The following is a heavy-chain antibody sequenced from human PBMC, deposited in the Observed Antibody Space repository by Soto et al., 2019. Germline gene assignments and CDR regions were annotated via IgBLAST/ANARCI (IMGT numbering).Heavy chain of an antibody. D-gene: IGHD6-19*01. CDR1: GLTVSSNY. Sequence: GGSLRLSCAASGLTVSSNYMNWVRQSPGKGLEWVSLIYTGGGTYYTDSVKGRFTVSRDNSKNTLYLQMNSLRAEDTAVYYCARMGQWRVPGDYYYGMDVWGQGTSVTV. V-gene: IGHV3-53*01. CDR2: IYTGGGT. CDR3: ARMGQWRVPGDYYYGMDV. J-gene: IGHJ6*02.